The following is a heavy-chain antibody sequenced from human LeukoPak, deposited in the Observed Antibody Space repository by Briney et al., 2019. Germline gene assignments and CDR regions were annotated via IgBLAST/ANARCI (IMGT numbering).Heavy chain of an antibody. J-gene: IGHJ4*02. Sequence: ASVKVSCTASGYTFTGYYMHWVGQAPGQGLEWMGWINPNSGGTNYAQKFQGRVTMTRDTSISTAYMELSRLRSDDTAVYYCASEGGDYVYFDYWGQGTLVTVSS. D-gene: IGHD4-17*01. CDR2: INPNSGGT. V-gene: IGHV1-2*02. CDR3: ASEGGDYVYFDY. CDR1: GYTFTGYY.